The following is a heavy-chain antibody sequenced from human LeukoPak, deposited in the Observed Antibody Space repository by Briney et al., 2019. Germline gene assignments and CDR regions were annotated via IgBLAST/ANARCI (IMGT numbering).Heavy chain of an antibody. CDR3: ARGLRYFDWLFNAFDI. CDR1: GGSISSYY. CDR2: IYYSGST. V-gene: IGHV4-59*01. J-gene: IGHJ3*02. Sequence: PSETLSLTCTVSGGSISSYYWSWIRQPPGKGLEWIGYIYYSGSTNYNPSLKSRVTISVDTSKNQFSLKLSSVTAADTAVYYCARGLRYFDWLFNAFDIWGQGTMVTVSS. D-gene: IGHD3-9*01.